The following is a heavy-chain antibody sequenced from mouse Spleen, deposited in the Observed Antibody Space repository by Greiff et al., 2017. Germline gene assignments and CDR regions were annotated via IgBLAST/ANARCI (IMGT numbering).Heavy chain of an antibody. J-gene: IGHJ2*01. CDR2: INPSTGYT. Sequence: QVHVKQPGAELAKPGASVKMSCKASGYTFTSYWMHWVKQRPGQGLEWIGYINPSTGYTEYNQKFKDKATLTADKSSSTAYMQLSSLTSEDSAVYYCARGWDGYYFDYWGQGTTLTVSS. V-gene: IGHV1-7*01. CDR1: GYTFTSYW. CDR3: ARGWDGYYFDY. D-gene: IGHD4-1*01.